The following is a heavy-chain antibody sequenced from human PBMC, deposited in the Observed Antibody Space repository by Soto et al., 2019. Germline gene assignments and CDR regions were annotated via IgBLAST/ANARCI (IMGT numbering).Heavy chain of an antibody. CDR3: TRGASGYGNFDY. V-gene: IGHV3-74*01. J-gene: IGHJ4*02. CDR1: GFSFNTW. Sequence: EVQLVGSGGGVVQPGGSLRLSCAASGFSFNTWMHWVRQAPGKGLVWLSRINSAGSSTTYADSVEGRFFVSRDNAKNTLYLQINSLTADDTAVYYCTRGASGYGNFDYWGQGVLLTVSS. CDR2: INSAGSST. D-gene: IGHD5-12*01.